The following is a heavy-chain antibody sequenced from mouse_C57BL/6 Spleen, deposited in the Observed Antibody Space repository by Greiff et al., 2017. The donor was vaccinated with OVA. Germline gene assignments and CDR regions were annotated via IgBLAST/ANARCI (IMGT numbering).Heavy chain of an antibody. V-gene: IGHV1-26*01. CDR3: AGVEDYYSSNTWFAY. J-gene: IGHJ3*01. CDR1: GYTFTDYY. Sequence: EVQLQQSGPELVKPGASVKISCKASGYTFTDYYMNWVKQSHGKSLEWIGDINPNNGGTSYNQKFKGKATLTVDKSSSTAYLELRSLTSEDSAVYDCAGVEDYYSSNTWFAYWGQGTLVTVSA. CDR2: INPNNGGT. D-gene: IGHD1-1*01.